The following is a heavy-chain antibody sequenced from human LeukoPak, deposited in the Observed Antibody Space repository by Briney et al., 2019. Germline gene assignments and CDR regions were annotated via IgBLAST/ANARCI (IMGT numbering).Heavy chain of an antibody. J-gene: IGHJ2*01. CDR2: ISWNSGSI. D-gene: IGHD6-19*01. V-gene: IGHV3-9*01. CDR3: AKPPATHMAVAWYFDL. CDR1: GFTFDDYA. Sequence: GGSLRLSCAASGFTFDDYAMHWVRQAPGKGLEWVSGISWNSGSIGYADSVKGRFTISRDNAKNSLYLQMNSLRAEDTALYYCAKPPATHMAVAWYFDLWGRGTLVTVSS.